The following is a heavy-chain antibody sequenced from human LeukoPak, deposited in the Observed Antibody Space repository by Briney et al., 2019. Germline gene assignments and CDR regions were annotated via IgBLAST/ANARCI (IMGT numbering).Heavy chain of an antibody. CDR1: GFTVSNNY. CDR2: IYSGGST. J-gene: IGHJ3*02. V-gene: IGHV3-66*01. Sequence: GESLRLSCAVSGFTVSNNYMSWVRQAPGKGLEWVSVIYSGGSTYYEDPVKGRFTISRDNPKNTLYLQMNSLRTEDTAVYYCSRVVLGDIFGAFDIWGQGTMVTVSS. CDR3: SRVVLGDIFGAFDI. D-gene: IGHD3-9*01.